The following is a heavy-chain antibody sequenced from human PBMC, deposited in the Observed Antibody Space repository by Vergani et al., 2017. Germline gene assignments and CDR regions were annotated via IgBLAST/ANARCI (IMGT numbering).Heavy chain of an antibody. CDR2: IYYSGST. CDR1: GGSISSYY. Sequence: QVQLQESGPGLVKPSETLSLTCTVSGGSISSYYWSWIRQPPGKGLEWIGYIYYSGSTNYNPSLKSRVTISVDTSKNQFSLKLSSVTAADTAVYYCSRGKYDLWSGTPGGYYYYMDVWGKGTTVTVSS. CDR3: SRGKYDLWSGTPGGYYYYMDV. V-gene: IGHV4-59*01. J-gene: IGHJ6*03. D-gene: IGHD3-3*01.